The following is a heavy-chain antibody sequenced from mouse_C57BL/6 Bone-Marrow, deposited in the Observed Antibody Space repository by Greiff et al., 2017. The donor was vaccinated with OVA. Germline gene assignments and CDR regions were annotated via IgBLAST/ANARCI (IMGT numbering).Heavy chain of an antibody. CDR1: GYTFTSYW. V-gene: IGHV1-64*01. CDR2: ILPSSGST. J-gene: IGHJ2*01. D-gene: IGHD6-1*01. Sequence: QVQLQQPEAELVKPGASVKLSCKASGYTFTSYWMHWVKQRPGQGLEWIGMILPSSGSTNYNEQFKSKATLTVDTSSSTAYMQLSSLTSEDSGDYCCASCAANDYWGQGTTLTVSS. CDR3: ASCAANDY.